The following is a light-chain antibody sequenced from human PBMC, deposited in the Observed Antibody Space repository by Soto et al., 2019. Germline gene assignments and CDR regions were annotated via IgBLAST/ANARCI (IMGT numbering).Light chain of an antibody. CDR1: QKIHNF. CDR2: LAS. V-gene: IGKV1-39*01. CDR3: QQIFSNPRT. J-gene: IGKJ4*01. Sequence: DIQMTQSPSSLSASLGDRVTVTCRESQKIHNFVSWYQQKPGQAPKLLIFLASTLESGVPSRFGGSGSGTDFTLTISSLQPEDFATYYCQQIFSNPRTFGGGTKVDIK.